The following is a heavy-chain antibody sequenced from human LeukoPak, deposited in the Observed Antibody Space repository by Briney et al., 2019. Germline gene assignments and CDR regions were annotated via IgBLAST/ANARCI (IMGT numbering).Heavy chain of an antibody. Sequence: GGSLRLFCAASGFTFSSYSMNWVRQAPGKGLEWVSFISSSSSYIYYADSVKGRFTISRDNAKNSLYLQMNSLRAEDTAVYYCARNPRGYSYGGFDYWGQGTLVTVSS. V-gene: IGHV3-21*01. CDR1: GFTFSSYS. D-gene: IGHD5-18*01. J-gene: IGHJ4*02. CDR3: ARNPRGYSYGGFDY. CDR2: ISSSSSYI.